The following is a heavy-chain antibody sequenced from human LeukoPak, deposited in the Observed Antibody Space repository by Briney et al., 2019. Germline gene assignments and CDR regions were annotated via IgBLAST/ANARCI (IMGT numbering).Heavy chain of an antibody. CDR2: IYYSGTA. V-gene: IGHV4-31*01. CDR3: ARFSNDHGVKFDY. D-gene: IGHD4-17*01. CDR1: GGSISSGGYY. Sequence: SETLSLTCTVSGGSISSGGYYWSWVRQHPETGLEWLGYIYYSGTAYYNPSLKSPVTMSVDTSKNQFSLKLDSVTAADTAVYYCARFSNDHGVKFDYWGQGTLVTVSS. J-gene: IGHJ4*02.